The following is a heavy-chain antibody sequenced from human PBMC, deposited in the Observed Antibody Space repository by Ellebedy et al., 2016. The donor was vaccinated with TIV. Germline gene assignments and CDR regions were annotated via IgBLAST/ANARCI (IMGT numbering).Heavy chain of an antibody. Sequence: GESLKISCAASGFTFSNYWMHWVRQAPGKGLVWVPQINIDGSGTNYADSVKGRFSISRDNAKSTLYLQMNTLRAEDTAVYYCARFSRGAPFADYLYFMDVWGKGITVIVSS. CDR3: ARFSRGAPFADYLYFMDV. CDR2: INIDGSGT. D-gene: IGHD3-10*01. CDR1: GFTFSNYW. V-gene: IGHV3-74*01. J-gene: IGHJ6*03.